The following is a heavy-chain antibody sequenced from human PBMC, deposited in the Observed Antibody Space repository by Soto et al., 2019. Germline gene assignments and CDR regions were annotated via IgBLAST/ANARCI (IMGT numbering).Heavy chain of an antibody. V-gene: IGHV1-18*01. D-gene: IGHD2-21*01. J-gene: IGHJ4*02. CDR3: GREMWTRSRPQNFFDY. CDR2: ISPNSGAT. CDR1: GYTFTSYG. Sequence: QVQLVQSEGELRQPGASVTVSCRASGYTFTSYGIIWVRQAPGQGLEWMGYISPNSGATTYAQNLQGRLTLTTDISTTTAYRELRRMSSDDPTIYYCGREMWTRSRPQNFFDYGGRGALVTVSP.